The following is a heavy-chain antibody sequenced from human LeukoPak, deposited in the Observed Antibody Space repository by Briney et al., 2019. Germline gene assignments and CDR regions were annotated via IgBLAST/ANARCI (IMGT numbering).Heavy chain of an antibody. CDR1: GFTFSNHA. Sequence: GGSLRLSCAASGFTFSNHAMHWVRQAPGKGLEWLAVISYDGSNKYYADSVKGRFTISRDNSKNTLYLQMNSLRAEDTAVYYCAKGTYSSGWYDYFDYWGQGTLVTVSS. D-gene: IGHD6-19*01. CDR2: ISYDGSNK. V-gene: IGHV3-30-3*01. J-gene: IGHJ4*02. CDR3: AKGTYSSGWYDYFDY.